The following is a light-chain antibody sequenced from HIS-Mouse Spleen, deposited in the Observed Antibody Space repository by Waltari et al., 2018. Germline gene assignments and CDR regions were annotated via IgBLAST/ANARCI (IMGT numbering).Light chain of an antibody. CDR1: ALPKKY. Sequence: SYELTQPPSVSVSPGQTARITRSGDALPKKYAYWYQQKSGQAPVLVIYEDRKRPSGIPVRFSGSSSGTMATLTISGAQVEDEADYYCYSTDSSGNHRVFGGGTKLTVL. CDR3: YSTDSSGNHRV. V-gene: IGLV3-10*01. J-gene: IGLJ2*01. CDR2: EDR.